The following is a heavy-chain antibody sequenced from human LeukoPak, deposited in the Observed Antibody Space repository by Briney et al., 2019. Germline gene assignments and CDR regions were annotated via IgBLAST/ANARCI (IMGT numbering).Heavy chain of an antibody. D-gene: IGHD6-13*01. Sequence: PGGSLRLSCAASGFTFSDYYMSWIRQAPGKGLEWVSYISSSSSYTNYADSVKGRFTISRDNAKTSLYLQMNSLRAEDTAVYYCARNSMRAAAGLFDYWGQGTLVTVSS. CDR3: ARNSMRAAAGLFDY. J-gene: IGHJ4*02. CDR1: GFTFSDYY. CDR2: ISSSSSYT. V-gene: IGHV3-11*06.